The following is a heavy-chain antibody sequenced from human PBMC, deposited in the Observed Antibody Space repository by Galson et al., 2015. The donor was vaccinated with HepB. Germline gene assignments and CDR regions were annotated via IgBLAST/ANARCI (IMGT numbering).Heavy chain of an antibody. CDR1: GFTFSSYA. CDR3: ARDPHYGDYPLPTGGMDV. J-gene: IGHJ6*02. Sequence: SLRLSCAASGFTFSSYAMHWVRQAPGKGLEWVAVISYDGSNKYYADSVKGRFTISRDNSKNTLYLQMNSLRAEDTAVYYCARDPHYGDYPLPTGGMDVWGQGTTVTVSS. CDR2: ISYDGSNK. V-gene: IGHV3-30*04. D-gene: IGHD4-17*01.